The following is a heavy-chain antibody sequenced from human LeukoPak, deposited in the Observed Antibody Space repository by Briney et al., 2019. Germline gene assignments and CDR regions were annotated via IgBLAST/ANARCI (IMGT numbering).Heavy chain of an antibody. D-gene: IGHD3-22*01. Sequence: ASVKVSCKASGYTFTSYGISWVRQAPGQGLEWMGWISAYNGNTNYAQKLQGRVTMTTDTSTSTAYMELRSLRSDDTAVYYCARGAGETYYYDSSGYYPDYWGQGTLVTVSS. J-gene: IGHJ4*02. CDR3: ARGAGETYYYDSSGYYPDY. CDR1: GYTFTSYG. V-gene: IGHV1-18*01. CDR2: ISAYNGNT.